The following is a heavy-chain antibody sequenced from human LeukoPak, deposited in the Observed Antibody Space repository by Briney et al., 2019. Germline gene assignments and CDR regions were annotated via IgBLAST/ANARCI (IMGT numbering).Heavy chain of an antibody. D-gene: IGHD1-26*01. CDR2: ISGSGGST. CDR1: GITLWHHG. Sequence: GFLRLSCAASGITLWHHGMSWVRQAPGEGVEWVSAISGSGGSTYYADSVKGRFTISRDNSKNTLYLQMNSLRAEDTAVYYCAKDLVGATSYWGQGTLVTVSS. V-gene: IGHV3-23*01. J-gene: IGHJ4*02. CDR3: AKDLVGATSY.